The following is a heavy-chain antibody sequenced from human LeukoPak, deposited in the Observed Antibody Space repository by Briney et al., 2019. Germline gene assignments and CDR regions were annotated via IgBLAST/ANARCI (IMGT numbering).Heavy chain of an antibody. Sequence: AGGSLRLSCAASGFTFSSYEMNWVRQPPGKGLEWIGSIYYSGSTYYNPSLKSRVTISVDTSKNQFSLKLSSVTAADTAVYYCARDGHHYSSSWYDRADYYMDVWGKGTTVTVSS. J-gene: IGHJ6*03. V-gene: IGHV4-39*07. D-gene: IGHD6-13*01. CDR1: GFTFSSYE. CDR2: IYYSGST. CDR3: ARDGHHYSSSWYDRADYYMDV.